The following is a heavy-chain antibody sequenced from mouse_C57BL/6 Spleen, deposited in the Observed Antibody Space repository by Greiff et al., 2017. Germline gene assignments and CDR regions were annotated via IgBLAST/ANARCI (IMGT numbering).Heavy chain of an antibody. D-gene: IGHD1-1*01. CDR1: GYAFTNYL. V-gene: IGHV1-54*01. Sequence: QVQLQQSGAELVRPGTSVKVSCKASGYAFTNYLIEWVKQRPGPGLEWIGVINPGSGGTNYNEKFKGKATLTADKSSSTAYMQLSSLTSEDSAVYFCARGVVSYYAMDYWGQGTSVTVSS. CDR3: ARGVVSYYAMDY. CDR2: INPGSGGT. J-gene: IGHJ4*01.